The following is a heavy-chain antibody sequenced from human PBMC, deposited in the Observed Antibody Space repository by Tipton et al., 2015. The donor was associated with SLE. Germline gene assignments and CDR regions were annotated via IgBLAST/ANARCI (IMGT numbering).Heavy chain of an antibody. V-gene: IGHV3-23*01. CDR2: VTGGNDRI. CDR1: GFTFSDCA. Sequence: SLRLSCVGSGFTFSDCAMTWVRQAPGKGLEWVSTVTGGNDRIYYADSVKGRFTISSDFSKTTLYLQMNNLRAADTAVYFCAKQPYFHYYMDVWGKGTTVTVSS. J-gene: IGHJ6*03. CDR3: AKQPYFHYYMDV. D-gene: IGHD2/OR15-2a*01.